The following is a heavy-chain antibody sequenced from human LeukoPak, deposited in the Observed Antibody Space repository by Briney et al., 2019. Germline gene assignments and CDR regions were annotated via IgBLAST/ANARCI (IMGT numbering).Heavy chain of an antibody. D-gene: IGHD3-10*01. CDR2: INHSGST. CDR1: GGSFSGYY. CDR3: ASSSGSGRRYYYYGMDV. V-gene: IGHV4-34*01. Sequence: SETLSVTCAVYGGSFSGYYWSWIRQPPGNGLEWIGEINHSGSTNYNPSLKSRVTISVDTSKNQFSLKLSSVTAADTAVYYCASSSGSGRRYYYYGMDVWGQGTTVTVSS. J-gene: IGHJ6*02.